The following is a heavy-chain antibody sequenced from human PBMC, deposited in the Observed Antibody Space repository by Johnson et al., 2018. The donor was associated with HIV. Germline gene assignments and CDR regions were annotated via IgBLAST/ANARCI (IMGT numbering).Heavy chain of an antibody. D-gene: IGHD3-22*01. CDR2: INQDGSEK. CDR3: ARLIAVVIDGFDI. Sequence: QLVASGGGLVQRGGSLRLSCAASGFTLSNYWMSWVRQAPGKGLEWVANINQDGSEKYFVDSVKGRFTISRDNAKNSLYLQMNTLRAEDTAVYYCARLIAVVIDGFDIWGQGTMVTVSA. CDR1: GFTLSNYW. V-gene: IGHV3-7*05. J-gene: IGHJ3*02.